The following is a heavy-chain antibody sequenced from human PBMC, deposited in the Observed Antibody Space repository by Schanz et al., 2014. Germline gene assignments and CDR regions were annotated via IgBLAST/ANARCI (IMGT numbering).Heavy chain of an antibody. D-gene: IGHD3-3*01. CDR1: GYTFTNHY. CDR2: ISPSSGGT. V-gene: IGHV1-2*06. CDR3: ARESVSRTRLFDP. J-gene: IGHJ5*02. Sequence: QVQEIQSGPEVKKPGASVKVSCKASGYTFTNHYLHWVRQAPGQGLEWMGRISPSSGGTNYAQNFQGRVTMTKDTSINTVYMELSTLTSDDTAVYYCARESVSRTRLFDPWGQGTLVTVSS.